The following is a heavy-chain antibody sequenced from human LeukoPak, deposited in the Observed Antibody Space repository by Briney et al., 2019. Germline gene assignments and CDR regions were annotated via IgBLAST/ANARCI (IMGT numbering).Heavy chain of an antibody. J-gene: IGHJ6*02. V-gene: IGHV3-30-3*01. D-gene: IGHD3-22*01. CDR3: ARAEVVYYYGMDV. Sequence: GGSLRLSCAASGFTFSSYAMHWVRQAPGKGLEWVAVISYDGSNKYYADSVKGRFTISRDNSKNTLYLQMNSLRAEDTAVYYCARAEVVYYYGMDVWGQGTTVTVSS. CDR1: GFTFSSYA. CDR2: ISYDGSNK.